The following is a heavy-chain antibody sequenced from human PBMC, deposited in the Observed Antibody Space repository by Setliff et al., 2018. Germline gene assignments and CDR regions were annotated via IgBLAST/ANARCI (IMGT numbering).Heavy chain of an antibody. D-gene: IGHD3-3*01. Sequence: PGGSLRLSCRASGFTLSDLWMAWVRHTPGKGLEWVANINQGGGAQFYVDSVQGRFTISRDNARNSLFLQMNSLRAEDTAVYYCARDVYDFRTGQADPWGQGTLVTVSS. CDR1: GFTLSDLW. CDR2: INQGGGAQ. J-gene: IGHJ5*02. V-gene: IGHV3-7*01. CDR3: ARDVYDFRTGQADP.